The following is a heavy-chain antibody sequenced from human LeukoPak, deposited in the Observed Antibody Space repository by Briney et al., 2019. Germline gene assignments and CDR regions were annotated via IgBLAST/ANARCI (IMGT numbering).Heavy chain of an antibody. CDR1: GGSFSGYY. V-gene: IGHV4-34*01. CDR2: INHSGST. Sequence: SETLSLTCAVYGGSFSGYYWSWIRQPPGKGLEWIGEINHSGSTNYNPSLKSRVTISVDTSMNQFSLKLSSVTAADTAVYYRARAMVRGVIISYFQHWGQGTLVTVSS. CDR3: ARAMVRGVIISYFQH. J-gene: IGHJ1*01. D-gene: IGHD3-10*01.